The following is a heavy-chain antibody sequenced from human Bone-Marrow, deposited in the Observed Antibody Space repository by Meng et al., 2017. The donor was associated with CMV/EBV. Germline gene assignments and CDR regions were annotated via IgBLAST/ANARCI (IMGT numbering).Heavy chain of an antibody. Sequence: ASVKVSCKASGYTFTDYYMHWVRQAPGQGLEWMGWINPNSGGTNYAQKFQGRVTMTRDTSISTAYMELSRLRSDDTAVYYCARERGKFGVQPPAYWGQGTLVTVSS. V-gene: IGHV1-2*02. J-gene: IGHJ4*02. D-gene: IGHD3-10*01. CDR1: GYTFTDYY. CDR3: ARERGKFGVQPPAY. CDR2: INPNSGGT.